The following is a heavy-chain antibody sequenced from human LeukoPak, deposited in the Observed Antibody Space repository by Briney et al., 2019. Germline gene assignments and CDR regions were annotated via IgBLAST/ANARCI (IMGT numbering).Heavy chain of an antibody. D-gene: IGHD2-2*01. V-gene: IGHV4-4*07. Sequence: SETLSLTCNVSGGSIGSYYWSWIRQPAAKGLEWIGRIYTSGSSNYNPSLKSRVTMSVDMSKNQFSLNLNSVTAADTAVYYCARGYQRLGYWGQGTLVTVSS. J-gene: IGHJ4*02. CDR3: ARGYQRLGY. CDR1: GGSIGSYY. CDR2: IYTSGSS.